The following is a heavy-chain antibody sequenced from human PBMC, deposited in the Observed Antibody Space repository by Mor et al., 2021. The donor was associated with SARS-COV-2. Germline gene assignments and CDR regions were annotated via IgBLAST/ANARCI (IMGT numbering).Heavy chain of an antibody. CDR3: ARALQLWLGNYFDY. V-gene: IGHV1-2*04. D-gene: IGHD5-18*01. Sequence: AQKFQGWVTMTRDTSISTAYMELSRLRSDDPAVYYCARALQLWLGNYFDYWGQGTLVTVSS. J-gene: IGHJ4*02.